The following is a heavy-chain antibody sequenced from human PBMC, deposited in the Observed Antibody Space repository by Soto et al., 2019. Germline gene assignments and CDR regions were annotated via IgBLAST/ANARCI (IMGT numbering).Heavy chain of an antibody. CDR1: GFPFSTSA. D-gene: IGHD1-26*01. V-gene: IGHV3-23*01. J-gene: IGHJ6*02. Sequence: EVQLLESGGGLVQPGWSLRLSCAASGFPFSTSAMNWVRQAPGKGLEWVSIISGSSYAAYYADSVKGRFASSRDNSKNALYLQTNSRRAEDTAVYYCAKYSGSSQGYNGLSLWVQGTTVTVS. CDR3: AKYSGSSQGYNGLSL. CDR2: ISGSSYAA.